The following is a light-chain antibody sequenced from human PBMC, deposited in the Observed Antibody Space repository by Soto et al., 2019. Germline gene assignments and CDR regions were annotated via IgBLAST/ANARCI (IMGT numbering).Light chain of an antibody. V-gene: IGLV1-40*01. CDR3: QSYDSSLSAVV. Sequence: QSVLTQPPSVSGAPGQRVTIPCTGSSSNIGADYDVHWYQQLPGTAPKLLIYGNSNRPSGVPDRFSGSKSGTSASLAITGLQAEDEADYYCQSYDSSLSAVVFGGGTKLTVL. CDR2: GNS. J-gene: IGLJ3*02. CDR1: SSNIGADYD.